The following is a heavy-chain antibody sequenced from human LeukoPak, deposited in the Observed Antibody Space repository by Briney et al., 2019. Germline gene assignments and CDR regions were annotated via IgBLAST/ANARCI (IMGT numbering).Heavy chain of an antibody. CDR3: ARDEVGATANNWFDP. Sequence: PSETLSLTCAVYGGSFSGYYWSWIRQPPGKGLEWIGEINHSGSTNYNPSLKSRVTISVDTSKDQFSLKLSSVTAADTAVYYCARDEVGATANNWFDPWGQGTLVTVSS. D-gene: IGHD1-26*01. J-gene: IGHJ5*02. CDR1: GGSFSGYY. V-gene: IGHV4-34*01. CDR2: INHSGST.